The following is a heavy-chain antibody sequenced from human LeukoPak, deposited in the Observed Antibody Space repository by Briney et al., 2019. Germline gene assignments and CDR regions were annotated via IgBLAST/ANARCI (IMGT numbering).Heavy chain of an antibody. J-gene: IGHJ4*02. CDR2: ISAYNGNT. V-gene: IGHV1-18*01. D-gene: IGHD3-9*01. CDR1: GYTFTSYG. Sequence: ASVKVSCKASGYTFTSYGISWVRQAPGQGLEWMGWISAYNGNTNYAQKLQGRVTMTTDTSTSTAYMELSRLRSDDTAVYYCARDLLVLRYFDWYFDYWGQGTLVTVSS. CDR3: ARDLLVLRYFDWYFDY.